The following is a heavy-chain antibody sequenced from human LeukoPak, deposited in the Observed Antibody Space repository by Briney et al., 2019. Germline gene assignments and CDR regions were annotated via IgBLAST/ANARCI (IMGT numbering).Heavy chain of an antibody. J-gene: IGHJ4*02. CDR2: IYYSGST. Sequence: SETLSLTCTVSGGSISSGDYYWSWIRQPPGKGLEWIGYIYYSGSTYYNPSLKSRVTISVDTSKNQFSLKLSSVTAADTAVYYCARGSEWYGNYFDYWGQGTLVTVSS. CDR3: ARGSEWYGNYFDY. V-gene: IGHV4-30-4*01. CDR1: GGSISSGDYY. D-gene: IGHD3-3*01.